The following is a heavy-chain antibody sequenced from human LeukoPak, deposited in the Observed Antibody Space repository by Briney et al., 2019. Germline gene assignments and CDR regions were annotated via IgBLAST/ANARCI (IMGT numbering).Heavy chain of an antibody. CDR2: IYYSGST. J-gene: IGHJ4*02. V-gene: IGHV4-39*07. Sequence: PSETLSLTCTVSGGSISSSSYYWGWIRQPPGKGLEWIGSIYYSGSTYYNPSLKSRVTISVDTSKNQFSLKLSSVTAADTAVYYCARVPAYYDSSGYYDNFDYWGQGTLVTVSS. D-gene: IGHD3-22*01. CDR1: GGSISSSSYY. CDR3: ARVPAYYDSSGYYDNFDY.